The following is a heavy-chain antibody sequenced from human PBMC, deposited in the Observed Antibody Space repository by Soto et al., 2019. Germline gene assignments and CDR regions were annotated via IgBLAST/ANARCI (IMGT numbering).Heavy chain of an antibody. CDR2: ISYDGSNK. D-gene: IGHD4-17*01. Sequence: GGSLRLSCAASRFTFSSYAMHWVRQAPGKGLEWVAVISYDGSNKYYADSVKGRFTISRDNSKNTLYLQMNSLRAEDTAVYYCARDLYGDPTYYYYGMDVWGQGTTVTVSS. CDR3: ARDLYGDPTYYYYGMDV. V-gene: IGHV3-30-3*01. CDR1: RFTFSSYA. J-gene: IGHJ6*02.